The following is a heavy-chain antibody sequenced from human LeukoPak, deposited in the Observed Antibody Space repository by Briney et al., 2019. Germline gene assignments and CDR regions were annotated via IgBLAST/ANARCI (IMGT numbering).Heavy chain of an antibody. CDR3: ARDPKDDTSGYYYFDY. Sequence: PGGSLRLSCGASGFTFSNYALSWVRQAPGEGLEWVSSISGSGGSTYYADSVKGRFTISRDNSKNALYLQMNSLRAEDTAVYYCARDPKDDTSGYYYFDYWGQGTLVTVSS. CDR1: GFTFSNYA. D-gene: IGHD3-22*01. J-gene: IGHJ4*02. V-gene: IGHV3-23*01. CDR2: ISGSGGST.